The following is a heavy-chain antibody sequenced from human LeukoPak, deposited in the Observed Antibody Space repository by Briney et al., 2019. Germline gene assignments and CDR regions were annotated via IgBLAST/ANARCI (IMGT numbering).Heavy chain of an antibody. CDR1: GYTFTSYD. CDR2: INPNSGGT. D-gene: IGHD3-22*01. Sequence: ASVKVSCKASGYTFTSYDINWVRQAPGQGLEWMGWINPNSGGTNYAQKFQGRVTMTRDTSISTAYMELSRLRSDDTAVYYCARDLYYDSSGYYLPGDYYYYYYMDVWGKGTTVTISS. CDR3: ARDLYYDSSGYYLPGDYYYYYYMDV. J-gene: IGHJ6*03. V-gene: IGHV1-2*02.